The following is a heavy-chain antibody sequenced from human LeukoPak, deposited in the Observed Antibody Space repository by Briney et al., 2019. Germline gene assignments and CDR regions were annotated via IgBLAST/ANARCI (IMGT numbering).Heavy chain of an antibody. Sequence: SETLSLTCAVSGYSISSGYYWGWIRQPPGKGLEWIGSIYYSGSTYYNPSLKSRVTISVDTSKNQFSLKLSSVTAADTAVYYCARHEEGDAFDIWGQGTMVTVSS. CDR3: ARHEEGDAFDI. V-gene: IGHV4-38-2*01. J-gene: IGHJ3*02. CDR1: GYSISSGYY. CDR2: IYYSGST.